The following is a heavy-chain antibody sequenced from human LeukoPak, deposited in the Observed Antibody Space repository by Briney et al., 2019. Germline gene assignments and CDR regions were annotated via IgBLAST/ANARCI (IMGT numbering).Heavy chain of an antibody. Sequence: GGSLRLSCAASGFTFSSYSMNWVRQAPGKGLEWVSFISSSRSYIYYADSVKGRFTISRDNTKNSLYLQMNSLRAEDTAVYYCARFIAAPYYFDYWGRGTLVTVSS. V-gene: IGHV3-21*01. CDR2: ISSSRSYI. CDR3: ARFIAAPYYFDY. J-gene: IGHJ4*02. D-gene: IGHD6-13*01. CDR1: GFTFSSYS.